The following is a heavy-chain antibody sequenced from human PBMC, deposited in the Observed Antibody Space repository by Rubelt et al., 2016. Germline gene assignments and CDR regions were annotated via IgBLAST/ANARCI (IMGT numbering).Heavy chain of an antibody. CDR1: GYSFITYA. CDR2: ISAYNGDT. J-gene: IGHJ4*02. CDR3: GRAWDYGDRFPIDD. V-gene: IGHV1-18*01. Sequence: QVQLVQSGAEMRKPGASVKVSCQPSGYSFITYAVNWVRQAPGQGLEWMGWISAYNGDTKYAHKLQGRVTLTTDTSTNTAYMELTNLKSDDTAVYYCGRAWDYGDRFPIDDWGQGTLVTVSS. D-gene: IGHD4-17*01.